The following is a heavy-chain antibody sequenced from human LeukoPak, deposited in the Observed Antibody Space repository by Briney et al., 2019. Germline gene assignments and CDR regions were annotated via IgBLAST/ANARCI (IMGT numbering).Heavy chain of an antibody. V-gene: IGHV4-34*01. D-gene: IGHD3-16*02. CDR1: GGSFSGYY. CDR2: INHSGST. Sequence: SETLSLTCAVYGGSFSGYYWSWIRQPPGKGLEWIGEINHSGSTNYNPFLKSRVTISVDSSKNQFYLKLSSVTDADTAVYYCARTRLGDYIWGSYRNYPSAYYFDYWGQGTLVTVSS. CDR3: ARTRLGDYIWGSYRNYPSAYYFDY. J-gene: IGHJ4*02.